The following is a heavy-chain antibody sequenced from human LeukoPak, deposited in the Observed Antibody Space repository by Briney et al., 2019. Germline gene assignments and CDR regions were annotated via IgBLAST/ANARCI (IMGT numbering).Heavy chain of an antibody. Sequence: GGSLRLSCAASGFRFSSYAMSWVRRAPGKGLEWISSISGSVGNTNYADSVKGRFTISRDNSKNTLYLQMNSLRAEDTAIYFCAKFPQSVVGTTQFDFWGQGTLVTVSS. J-gene: IGHJ4*02. CDR1: GFRFSSYA. CDR2: ISGSVGNT. CDR3: AKFPQSVVGTTQFDF. V-gene: IGHV3-23*01. D-gene: IGHD2-15*01.